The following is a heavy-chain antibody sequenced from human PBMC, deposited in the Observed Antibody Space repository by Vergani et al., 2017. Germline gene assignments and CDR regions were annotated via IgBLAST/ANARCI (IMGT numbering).Heavy chain of an antibody. CDR2: ISSSSSYI. D-gene: IGHD6-13*01. J-gene: IGHJ6*02. V-gene: IGHV3-21*01. CDR1: GFTFSSYS. Sequence: EVQLVESGGGLVKPGGSLRLSCAASGFTFSSYSMNWVRQAPGKGLEWVSSISSSSSYIYYADSVKGRFTISRDNAKNSLYLQMNSLRAEDTAVYYCARDKAAAGIEDYYYGMDVWGQGTTVTVSS. CDR3: ARDKAAAGIEDYYYGMDV.